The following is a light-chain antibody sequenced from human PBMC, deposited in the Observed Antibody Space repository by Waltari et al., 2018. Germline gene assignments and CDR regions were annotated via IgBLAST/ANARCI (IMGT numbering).Light chain of an antibody. CDR3: AAWDDSLNGFYV. CDR1: SSNVGSST. J-gene: IGLJ1*01. CDR2: SHN. V-gene: IGLV1-44*01. Sequence: QSVLTQPPSASGTPGQTVTISCSGSSSNVGSSTVSWYQQLPGPAPKLLTFSHNRRPSGVPDRFSGSKSGTSASLAISGLQSEDEADYFCAAWDDSLNGFYVFGTGTRVTVL.